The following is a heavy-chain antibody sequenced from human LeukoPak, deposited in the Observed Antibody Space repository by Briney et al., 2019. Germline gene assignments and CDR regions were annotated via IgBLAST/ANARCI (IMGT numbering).Heavy chain of an antibody. Sequence: ASVKVSCMASGYTFIIYYMHWVRQAPGQGLEWMGMINPSGGSTSYAQKFQGRVTMTRDTSTSTIYTDLSSLRSEDTAVYYCASAKQLFDYWGQGTLVTVSS. D-gene: IGHD1-1*01. CDR1: GYTFIIYY. V-gene: IGHV1-46*01. CDR3: ASAKQLFDY. CDR2: INPSGGST. J-gene: IGHJ4*02.